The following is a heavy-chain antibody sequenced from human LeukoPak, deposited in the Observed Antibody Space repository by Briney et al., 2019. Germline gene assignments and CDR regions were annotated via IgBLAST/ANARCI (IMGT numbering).Heavy chain of an antibody. V-gene: IGHV4-39*02. D-gene: IGHD3-3*01. CDR3: ARDPTAYDFWSGQPPYYMDV. J-gene: IGHJ6*03. CDR2: IYYSGST. CDR1: GGSISSSSYY. Sequence: SETLSLTCTVSGGSISSSSYYWGWIRQPPGKGLEWIGSIYYSGSTYYNPSLKSRVTISVDTSKNQFSLKLSSVTAADTAVYYCARDPTAYDFWSGQPPYYMDVWGKGTTVTVSS.